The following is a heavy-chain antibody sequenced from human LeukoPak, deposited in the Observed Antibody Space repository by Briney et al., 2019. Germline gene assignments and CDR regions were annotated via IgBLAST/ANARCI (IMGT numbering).Heavy chain of an antibody. CDR1: GFTFSGYA. Sequence: PGGSLRLSCAASGFTFSGYAMHWVRQAPGKGLEWVAVISYDGSNKYYADSVKGRFTISRDNSKNTLYLQMNSLRAEDTAVYYCARATVTRWFDPWGQGTLVTVSS. D-gene: IGHD4-17*01. CDR2: ISYDGSNK. V-gene: IGHV3-30-3*01. CDR3: ARATVTRWFDP. J-gene: IGHJ5*02.